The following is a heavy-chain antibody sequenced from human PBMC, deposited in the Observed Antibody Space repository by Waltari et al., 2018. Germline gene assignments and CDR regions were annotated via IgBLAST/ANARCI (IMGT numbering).Heavy chain of an antibody. CDR1: GYTLTELS. Sequence: QVQLVQSGAEVKQPGASAKVSCKVSGYTLTELSMHWMRPAPGKGLEWMGGLDPEDGETIYAQKFQGRVTMTEDTSTDTAYMELSSLRSEDTAVYYCATSGYSSSWYSYWGQGTLVTVSS. CDR2: LDPEDGET. V-gene: IGHV1-24*01. CDR3: ATSGYSSSWYSY. J-gene: IGHJ4*02. D-gene: IGHD6-13*01.